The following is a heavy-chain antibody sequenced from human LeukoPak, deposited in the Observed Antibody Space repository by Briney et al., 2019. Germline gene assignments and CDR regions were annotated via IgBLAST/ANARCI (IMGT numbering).Heavy chain of an antibody. CDR3: AREESEF. Sequence: GGSLRLSCAASGFTFSSNWMSWVRQAPGKGLEWVANIKPDGSKKYYVDSVKGRFTNSRDKAKNSLYLQMNSLRAEDTAVYYCAREESEFWGQGTLVTVSS. CDR2: IKPDGSKK. D-gene: IGHD3-10*01. J-gene: IGHJ4*02. V-gene: IGHV3-7*03. CDR1: GFTFSSNW.